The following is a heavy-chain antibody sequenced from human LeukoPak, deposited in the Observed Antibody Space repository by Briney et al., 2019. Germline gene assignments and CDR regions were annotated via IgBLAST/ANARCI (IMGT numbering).Heavy chain of an antibody. CDR2: IYPGDSDT. CDR1: GYSFTSDW. CDR3: ARLVAGVPAGLSRDGYNFIGTGFDY. V-gene: IGHV5-51*01. J-gene: IGHJ4*02. D-gene: IGHD5-24*01. Sequence: GESLKIACKGSGYSFTSDWIGWVRQMPGKGLEWMGIIYPGDSDTRYSPSFQGQVTISSDKSISTAYLQWSSLKASDTAMYYCARLVAGVPAGLSRDGYNFIGTGFDYWGQGTLVTVSS.